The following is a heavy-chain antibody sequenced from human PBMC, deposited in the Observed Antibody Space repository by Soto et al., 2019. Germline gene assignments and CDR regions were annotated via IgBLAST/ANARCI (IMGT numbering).Heavy chain of an antibody. Sequence: QLQLQESGPGLVKPSETLSLTCTVSGGSISSRSYYWGWLRQPPGKGLEWIGSIYYGGSTYYNPSLTSRVTIYVTKSKNQYSLKLSSVTAADTAVYYCARQLRGFDPWGQGPLVTASS. CDR3: ARQLRGFDP. V-gene: IGHV4-39*01. CDR1: GGSISSRSYY. J-gene: IGHJ5*02. D-gene: IGHD3-10*01. CDR2: IYYGGST.